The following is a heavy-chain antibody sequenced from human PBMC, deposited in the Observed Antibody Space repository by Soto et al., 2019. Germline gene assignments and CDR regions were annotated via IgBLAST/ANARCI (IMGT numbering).Heavy chain of an antibody. Sequence: SETLSLTCTVSGGSISSGGYYWSWIRQHPGKGLEWIGYIYYSGSTYYNPSLKSRVTISVDTSKNQFSLKLSSVTAADTAVYYCTVIVGGPSEYYDFWSGYYLGSSWFDPWGQGTLVTVSS. CDR1: GGSISSGGYY. CDR3: TVIVGGPSEYYDFWSGYYLGSSWFDP. D-gene: IGHD3-3*01. V-gene: IGHV4-30-4*08. CDR2: IYYSGST. J-gene: IGHJ5*02.